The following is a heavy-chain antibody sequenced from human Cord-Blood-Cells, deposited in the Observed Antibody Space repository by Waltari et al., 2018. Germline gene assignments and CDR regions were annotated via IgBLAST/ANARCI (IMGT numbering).Heavy chain of an antibody. Sequence: QVQLVQSGAEVKKPGASVKVHCKASGYTFTSYGLSRVRHAPGQGLEWMGWISSYNGNTNYAQKLQGRVTMTTDTSTSTAYMELSSLRSDDTAVYYCARGLLFQYYYGMDVWGQGTTVTVSS. V-gene: IGHV1-18*01. CDR3: ARGLLFQYYYGMDV. D-gene: IGHD2-21*01. CDR2: ISSYNGNT. J-gene: IGHJ6*02. CDR1: GYTFTSYG.